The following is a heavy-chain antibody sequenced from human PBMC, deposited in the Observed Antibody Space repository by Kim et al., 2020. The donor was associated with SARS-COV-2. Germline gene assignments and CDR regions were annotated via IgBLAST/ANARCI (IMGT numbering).Heavy chain of an antibody. Sequence: QKFQGRVTMTRDTSTSTVYMELSSLRSEDTAVYYCGSGGSSSYGMDVWGQGTTVTVSS. D-gene: IGHD6-13*01. V-gene: IGHV1-46*01. J-gene: IGHJ6*02. CDR3: GSGGSSSYGMDV.